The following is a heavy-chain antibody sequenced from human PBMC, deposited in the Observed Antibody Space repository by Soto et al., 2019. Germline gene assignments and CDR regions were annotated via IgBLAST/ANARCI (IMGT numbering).Heavy chain of an antibody. CDR1: GFIVSSYY. D-gene: IGHD6-19*01. Sequence: PGGSLRLSCAGSGFIVSSYYMSWVRQAPGKGLEWISVIYSGGSTYYADSVKGRFTISRDNSESTLYLQLNSLRAEDTAVYYCAKSGGNGWFADAFDVWGQGTMVTVS. V-gene: IGHV3-53*01. CDR2: IYSGGST. J-gene: IGHJ3*01. CDR3: AKSGGNGWFADAFDV.